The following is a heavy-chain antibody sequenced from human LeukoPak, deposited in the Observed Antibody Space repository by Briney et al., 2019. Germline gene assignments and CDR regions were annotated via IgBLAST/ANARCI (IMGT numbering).Heavy chain of an antibody. CDR2: ISSSSSYI. D-gene: IGHD3-3*01. V-gene: IGHV3-21*01. Sequence: GGSLRLSCAASGFTLSSYSIKWVRQARGKGLEWVSSISSSSSYIYYADSVKGRFTISRDNAKNSLYLQMNSLRAEDTAVYYCARGAQSLIGVGLIDFWGQGTMVTVSS. CDR3: ARGAQSLIGVGLIDF. CDR1: GFTLSSYS. J-gene: IGHJ4*02.